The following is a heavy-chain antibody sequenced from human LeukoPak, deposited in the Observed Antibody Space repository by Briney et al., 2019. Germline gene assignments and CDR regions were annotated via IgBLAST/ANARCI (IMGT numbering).Heavy chain of an antibody. V-gene: IGHV3-30-3*01. CDR1: GFTFSSYA. J-gene: IGHJ3*02. CDR2: ISYDGSNK. Sequence: GGSLRLSCAASGFTFSSYAMHWVRQAPGKGLEWVAVISYDGSNKYYADSVKGRFTISRDNSKNTLYLQMNSLRAEDTAVYYCAKGDSSGWKGIDAFDIWGQGTMVTVSS. D-gene: IGHD6-19*01. CDR3: AKGDSSGWKGIDAFDI.